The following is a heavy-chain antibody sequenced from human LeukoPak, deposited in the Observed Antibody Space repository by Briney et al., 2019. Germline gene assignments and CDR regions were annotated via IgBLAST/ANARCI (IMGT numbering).Heavy chain of an antibody. J-gene: IGHJ4*02. CDR1: GITLSNYG. CDR2: ISDSGGST. V-gene: IGHV3-23*01. CDR3: AKRGVVIRVILVGFHKEAYYFDS. D-gene: IGHD3-22*01. Sequence: GGSLRLSCAVSGITLSNYGMSWVRQAPGKGLEWVAGISDSGGSTNYADSVKGRFTISRDTPKNTLFLQMNSLRAEDTAVYFCAKRGVVIRVILVGFHKEAYYFDSWAREPWSPSPQ.